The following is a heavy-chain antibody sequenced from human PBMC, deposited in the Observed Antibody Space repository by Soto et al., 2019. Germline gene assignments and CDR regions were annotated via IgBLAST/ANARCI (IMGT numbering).Heavy chain of an antibody. V-gene: IGHV3-30*03. Sequence: QVQLVESGGGVVQPGRSLRLSCAASGFTFSSYGMHWVRQAPGKGLQWVAVISYDGSSKYFADSVKGPFTISRDNSKNTLYLQMISLRAEDTAVYYCARLSIAGSYYDFWSGYPDFDYWGQGTLVTVSS. J-gene: IGHJ4*02. CDR3: ARLSIAGSYYDFWSGYPDFDY. D-gene: IGHD3-3*01. CDR1: GFTFSSYG. CDR2: ISYDGSSK.